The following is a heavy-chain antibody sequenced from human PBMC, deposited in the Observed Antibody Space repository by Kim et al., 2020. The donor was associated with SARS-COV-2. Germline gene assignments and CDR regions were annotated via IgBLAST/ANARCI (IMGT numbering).Heavy chain of an antibody. V-gene: IGHV1-3*01. CDR3: ARASSGWLRNFDY. CDR1: GYTFTSYA. D-gene: IGHD6-19*01. J-gene: IGHJ4*02. CDR2: INAGNGNT. Sequence: ASVKVSCKASGYTFTSYAMHWVRQAPGQRLEWMGWINAGNGNTKYSQKFQGRVTITRDTSASTAYMELSSLRSEDTAVYYCARASSGWLRNFDYWGQGTLVTVSS.